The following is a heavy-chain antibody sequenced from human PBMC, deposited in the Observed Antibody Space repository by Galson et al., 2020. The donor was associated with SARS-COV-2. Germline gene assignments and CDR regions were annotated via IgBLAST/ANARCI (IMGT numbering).Heavy chain of an antibody. D-gene: IGHD2-15*01. CDR2: ISGSGTNI. V-gene: IGHV3-48*03. CDR3: ASPYLAAASFFGAFDI. J-gene: IGHJ3*02. CDR1: GFTFSSYE. Sequence: RESLKISCAGSGFTFSSYEMNWVRQAPGKGLEWVSYISGSGTNIYYADSVKGRFTISRDNAMNSLYLQMTSLRAEDTAVYYCASPYLAAASFFGAFDIWGLGTMVTVSS.